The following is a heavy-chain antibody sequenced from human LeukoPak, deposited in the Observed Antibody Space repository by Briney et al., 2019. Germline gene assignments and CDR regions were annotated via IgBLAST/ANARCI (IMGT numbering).Heavy chain of an antibody. CDR3: TSGAPTVSSY. D-gene: IGHD4-11*01. CDR1: GSTFSTYW. V-gene: IGHV3-74*01. J-gene: IGHJ4*02. Sequence: PGGSLRLSCAASGSTFSTYWMHWVRHAPGKGLVWVSRITADGRITSYADSVRGRFTMSRDNAKNTLYLQMNSLRVEDTAVYYCTSGAPTVSSYWGQGTLVAVSS. CDR2: ITADGRIT.